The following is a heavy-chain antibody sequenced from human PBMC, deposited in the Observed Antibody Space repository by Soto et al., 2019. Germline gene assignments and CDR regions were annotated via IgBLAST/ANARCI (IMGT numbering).Heavy chain of an antibody. CDR3: ARATGRL. CDR1: GFSVSRNY. CDR2: VYSGGAT. D-gene: IGHD3-10*01. V-gene: IGHV3-53*02. Sequence: QLVETGGGLIQPGTSLTLSCAASGFSVSRNYMTWVRQAPGKGLEWVACVYSGGATFYADYVKGRCILSRDDSQNTMNLQMNNLRAEDTAVYYCARATGRLWGRGTLVTVAS. J-gene: IGHJ4*02.